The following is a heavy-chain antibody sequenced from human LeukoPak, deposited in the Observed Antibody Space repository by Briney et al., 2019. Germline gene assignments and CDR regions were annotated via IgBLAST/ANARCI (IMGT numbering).Heavy chain of an antibody. V-gene: IGHV3-30*18. D-gene: IGHD3-3*01. CDR1: GFTFSSYG. Sequence: GGSLRLSCAASGFTFSSYGMHWVRQAPGKGLEWVAVISKDGSTTYYADSVKGRFTISRDNSKNLYLQMNSLRHEDTAVYYCAKKGFYSTRCWAFGIWGQGTMVTVSS. CDR2: ISKDGSTT. CDR3: AKKGFYSTRCWAFGI. J-gene: IGHJ3*02.